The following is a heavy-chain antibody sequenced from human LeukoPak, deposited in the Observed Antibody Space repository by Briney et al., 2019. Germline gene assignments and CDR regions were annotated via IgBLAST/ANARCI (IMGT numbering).Heavy chain of an antibody. CDR2: ISGSGSST. D-gene: IGHD2-8*02. V-gene: IGHV3-23*01. CDR3: VREESGGYFDY. CDR1: GFTFSTYA. Sequence: GGSLRLSCAASGFTFSTYAMSWVRQAPGKGLEWVSTISGSGSSTYDADSVKGRFTISRDNSKNTLSLQMNSLRSDDTAIYYCVREESGGYFDYWGQGTLVTVSS. J-gene: IGHJ4*02.